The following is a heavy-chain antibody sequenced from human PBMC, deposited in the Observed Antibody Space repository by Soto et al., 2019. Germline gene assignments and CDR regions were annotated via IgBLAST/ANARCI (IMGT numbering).Heavy chain of an antibody. J-gene: IGHJ4*02. Sequence: GSLRLSCAASGFTFSSYAMHWVRQAPGKGLEYVSAISSYGGSTYYANSVKGRFTISRDNSKNTLYLQMGSLRAEDTALYYCARIGYRSSSFDYWGQGTLVTVSS. D-gene: IGHD6-6*01. CDR2: ISSYGGST. CDR1: GFTFSSYA. CDR3: ARIGYRSSSFDY. V-gene: IGHV3-64*01.